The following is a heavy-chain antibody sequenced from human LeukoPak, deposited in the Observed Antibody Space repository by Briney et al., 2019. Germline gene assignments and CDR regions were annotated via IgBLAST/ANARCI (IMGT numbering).Heavy chain of an antibody. CDR2: IIPFLGTT. CDR1: GGVSTTYA. Sequence: SVKVSCKASGGVSTTYAISWVRQAPGQGLEWMGGIIPFLGTTNYAQKFQGRVTITADEPTRTAYMELRSLRSDDTAVYYCARDVSLTFWSGYNWFDPWGQGTLVTVSS. CDR3: ARDVSLTFWSGYNWFDP. V-gene: IGHV1-69*13. J-gene: IGHJ5*02. D-gene: IGHD3-3*01.